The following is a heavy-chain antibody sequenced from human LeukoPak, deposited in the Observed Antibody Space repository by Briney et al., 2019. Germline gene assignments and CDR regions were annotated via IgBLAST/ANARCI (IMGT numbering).Heavy chain of an antibody. J-gene: IGHJ4*02. CDR1: GFTFSNYK. D-gene: IGHD3-10*01. CDR3: AGDFGYF. CDR2: ISSSGSII. Sequence: PGGSLRLSCAASGFTFSNYKMNWVRQAPGKGLEWVSYISSSGSIIYYSDSVKGRFTISRDNAKNSLYLQMNSLRAEDTAVYYCAGDFGYFWGQRTLVTVSS. V-gene: IGHV3-48*03.